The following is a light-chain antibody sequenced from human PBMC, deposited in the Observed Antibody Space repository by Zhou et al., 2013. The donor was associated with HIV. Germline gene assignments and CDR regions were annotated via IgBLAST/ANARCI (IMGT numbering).Light chain of an antibody. CDR2: DTS. V-gene: IGKV3-11*01. J-gene: IGKJ4*01. CDR3: QQRSNWLT. CDR1: QSVRNY. Sequence: EVVLTQSPVTLSLSPGERATLSCRASQSVRNYLAWYQQKCGQAPRLLIYDTSNRATGIPARFSGSGSGTDFTLTISSLEPEDFAVYYCQQRSNWLTFGGGTKVEIK.